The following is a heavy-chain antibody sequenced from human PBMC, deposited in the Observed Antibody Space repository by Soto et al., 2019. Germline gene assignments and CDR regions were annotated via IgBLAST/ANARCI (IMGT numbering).Heavy chain of an antibody. CDR1: GFTFSNYA. D-gene: IGHD2-8*02. CDR3: VRDYRWGIDV. V-gene: IGHV3-48*02. Sequence: GGSLRLSCAASGFTFSNYAMNWVSQAPGEGLELVSYISIGSGSIFYADSVKGRFDISRDDAKNSLYLQMNTLRDEDTAVYYCVRDYRWGIDVWGQGTMVTVSS. CDR2: ISIGSGSI. J-gene: IGHJ3*01.